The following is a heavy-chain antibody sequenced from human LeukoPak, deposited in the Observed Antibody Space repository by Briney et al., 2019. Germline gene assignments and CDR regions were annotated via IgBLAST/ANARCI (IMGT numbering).Heavy chain of an antibody. CDR2: ISTNGNS. V-gene: IGHV4-4*07. J-gene: IGHJ1*01. D-gene: IGHD3-22*01. Sequence: SETLSLTCTVSGGSINDYYWSWIRQPAGKGLEWIGRISTNGNSNYNPSLKSRVTMSLDTSKKQFSLNLTSVTAADTAVCYCARDQTYYVSSGYYYVTYLQHWGQGILVTVSS. CDR1: GGSINDYY. CDR3: ARDQTYYVSSGYYYVTYLQH.